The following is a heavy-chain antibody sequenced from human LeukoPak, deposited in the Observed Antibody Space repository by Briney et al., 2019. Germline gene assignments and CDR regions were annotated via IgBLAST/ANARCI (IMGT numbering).Heavy chain of an antibody. CDR3: ARVDFGEYLNWFDP. CDR1: GGSISGYY. J-gene: IGHJ5*02. Sequence: PSETLSLTCTVSGGSISGYYWSWIRQPPGKGLEWIGYIYYSGSTKHNPSLKGRVTISVDTSKNQFSLQLNSVTPEDTAVYFCARVDFGEYLNWFDPWGQGTLVTVSS. V-gene: IGHV4-59*12. D-gene: IGHD3-10*01. CDR2: IYYSGST.